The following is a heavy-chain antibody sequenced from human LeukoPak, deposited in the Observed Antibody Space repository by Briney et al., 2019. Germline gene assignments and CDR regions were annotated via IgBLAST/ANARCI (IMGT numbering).Heavy chain of an antibody. J-gene: IGHJ5*02. Sequence: GASVKVSCKASGYTFTGYYMHWVRQAPGQGLEWMGWINPNSGGTNYAQKFQGRVTMTRDTSIGTAYMELSSLRSEDTAVYYCARMSYYDRRGDNWFDPWGQGTLVIVSS. CDR2: INPNSGGT. D-gene: IGHD3-22*01. CDR3: ARMSYYDRRGDNWFDP. CDR1: GYTFTGYY. V-gene: IGHV1-2*02.